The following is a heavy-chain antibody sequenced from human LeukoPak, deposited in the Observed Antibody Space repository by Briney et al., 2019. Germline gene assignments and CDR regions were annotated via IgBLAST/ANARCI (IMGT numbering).Heavy chain of an antibody. CDR3: ARGSDLFWRTRGYYYYYMDV. D-gene: IGHD3-9*01. CDR2: IWYDGSNK. Sequence: GGSLRLSCAASGFTFSSYGMHWVRQAPGKGLEWVAVIWYDGSNKYYADSVKGRFTISRDNSKNTLYLQMNSLRAEDTAVYYCARGSDLFWRTRGYYYYYMDVWGKGTTVTVSS. V-gene: IGHV3-33*01. J-gene: IGHJ6*03. CDR1: GFTFSSYG.